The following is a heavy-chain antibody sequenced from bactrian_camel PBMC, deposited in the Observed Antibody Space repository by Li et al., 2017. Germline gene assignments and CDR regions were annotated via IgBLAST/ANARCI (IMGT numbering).Heavy chain of an antibody. V-gene: IGHV3S40*01. CDR1: GFTVSTYA. CDR2: IANGGVST. D-gene: IGHD1*01. CDR3: AARLSPVAAFDY. J-gene: IGHJ4*01. Sequence: VQLVESGGGSVQPGGSLTLSCTASGFTVSTYAMTWVRQAPGKGLEWVSTIANGGVSTYYADSVKGRFTISRDNARNMLYLQLDSLKTEDTAMYYCAARLSPVAAFDYWGQGTQVTVS.